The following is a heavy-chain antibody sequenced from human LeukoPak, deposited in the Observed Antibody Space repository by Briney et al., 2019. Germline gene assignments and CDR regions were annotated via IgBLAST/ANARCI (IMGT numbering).Heavy chain of an antibody. Sequence: GGSLRLSCAASEFSVGSNYMTWVRQAPGKGLEWVSLIYSGGSTYYADSVKGRFTISRDNSKNTLYLQMNSLRAEDTAVYYCAKDVVYYYDSSGYPLPPTDYWGQGTLVTVSS. J-gene: IGHJ4*02. CDR2: IYSGGST. CDR3: AKDVVYYYDSSGYPLPPTDY. CDR1: EFSVGSNY. D-gene: IGHD3-22*01. V-gene: IGHV3-66*01.